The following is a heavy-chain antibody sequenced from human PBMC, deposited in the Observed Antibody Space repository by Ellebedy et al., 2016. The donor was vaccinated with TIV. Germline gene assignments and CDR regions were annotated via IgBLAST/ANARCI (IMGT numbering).Heavy chain of an antibody. D-gene: IGHD6-13*01. CDR3: ARARGYSTTWGIDY. Sequence: GSLRLSXTVSGGSISSSYWSWIRQPPGKGLEWIGYIYYSGSTNYNPSLKSRVTISVDRSKNQFSLKLNSVTAADTAVYYCARARGYSTTWGIDYWGQGAVLTVSS. CDR1: GGSISSSY. CDR2: IYYSGST. V-gene: IGHV4-59*13. J-gene: IGHJ4*02.